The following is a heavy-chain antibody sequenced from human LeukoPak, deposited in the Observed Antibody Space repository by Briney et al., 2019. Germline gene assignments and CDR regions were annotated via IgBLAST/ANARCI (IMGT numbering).Heavy chain of an antibody. V-gene: IGHV1-2*02. CDR1: GYTFTGYY. D-gene: IGHD6-19*01. CDR2: INPNSGGT. Sequence: ASVKVSCKASGYTFTGYYMHWVRQAPGQGLEWMGWINPNSGGTNYAQKFQGRVTITRNTSISTAYMELSSLRSEDTAVYYCARGLSSGWYNWFDPWGQGTLVTVSS. J-gene: IGHJ5*02. CDR3: ARGLSSGWYNWFDP.